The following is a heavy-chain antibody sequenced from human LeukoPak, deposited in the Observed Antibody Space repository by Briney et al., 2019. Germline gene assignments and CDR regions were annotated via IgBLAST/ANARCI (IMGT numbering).Heavy chain of an antibody. Sequence: GGSLRLSCAASGFTFSSYWMHWGRQAPGKGLVWVSRINTIGSSTSYADSVKGRFTISRDNAKNTLYLQMNSLRAEDTAVYYCARDQVGNFEYSSPDADCWGQGTLVTVSS. CDR2: INTIGSST. V-gene: IGHV3-74*01. CDR1: GFTFSSYW. CDR3: ARDQVGNFEYSSPDADC. D-gene: IGHD6-6*01. J-gene: IGHJ4*02.